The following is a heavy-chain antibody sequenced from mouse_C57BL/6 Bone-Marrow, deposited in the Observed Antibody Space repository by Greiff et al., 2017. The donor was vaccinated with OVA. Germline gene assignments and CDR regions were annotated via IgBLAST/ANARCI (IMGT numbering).Heavy chain of an antibody. CDR3: AKLYYGNYGGAMDY. Sequence: QVQLKESGAELVKPGASVKISCKASGYAFSSYWMNWVKQRPGKGLEWIGQIYPGDGDTTYNGKFKGKATLTADKSSSTAYMQLSSLTSEDSAVYFCAKLYYGNYGGAMDYWGQGTSVTVSS. J-gene: IGHJ4*01. CDR1: GYAFSSYW. V-gene: IGHV1-80*01. D-gene: IGHD2-1*01. CDR2: IYPGDGDT.